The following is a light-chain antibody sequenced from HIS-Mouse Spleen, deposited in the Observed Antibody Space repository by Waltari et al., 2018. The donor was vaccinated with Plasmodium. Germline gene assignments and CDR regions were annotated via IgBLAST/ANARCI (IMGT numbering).Light chain of an antibody. V-gene: IGLV3-25*03. J-gene: IGLJ3*02. CDR2: EDS. CDR1: ALPKKS. CDR3: QSADSSGTPNWV. Sequence: SYELTQPPSASVSPGQTARITCPGDALPKKSAYWYQQKSGQAPVLVLYEDSKRPSGIPERFAGSSSGTTVTLTISGVQAEDEADYYCQSADSSGTPNWVFGGGTKLTVL.